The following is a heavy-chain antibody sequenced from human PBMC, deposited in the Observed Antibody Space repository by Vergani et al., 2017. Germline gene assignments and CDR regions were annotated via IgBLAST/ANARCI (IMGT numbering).Heavy chain of an antibody. D-gene: IGHD7-27*01. V-gene: IGHV2-70*04. CDR2: IDWDDNK. Sequence: QVTLKESGPALVKPTQTLTLTCTFSGFSLSTSGMRVSWIRQPPGKALEWLARIDWDDNKFYSTSQKTRLTISKDTSKNQVVLTMTNRDPVDTATYYCARSSNRGSTGFDYWGQGTLVTVSS. J-gene: IGHJ4*02. CDR1: GFSLSTSGMR. CDR3: ARSSNRGSTGFDY.